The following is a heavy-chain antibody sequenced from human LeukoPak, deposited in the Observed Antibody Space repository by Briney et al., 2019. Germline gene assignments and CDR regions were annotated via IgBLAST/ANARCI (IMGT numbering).Heavy chain of an antibody. D-gene: IGHD3-22*01. J-gene: IGHJ4*02. CDR3: ATLDSYYDSSGRPLLPD. CDR2: ISAYNGNT. Sequence: ASVKVSCKASGYTFTSYGISWVRQAPGQGLEWMGWISAYNGNTNYAQKLQGRVTMTTDTSTSTAYMELRSLRSDDTAVYYCATLDSYYDSSGRPLLPDWGQGTLVTVSS. CDR1: GYTFTSYG. V-gene: IGHV1-18*01.